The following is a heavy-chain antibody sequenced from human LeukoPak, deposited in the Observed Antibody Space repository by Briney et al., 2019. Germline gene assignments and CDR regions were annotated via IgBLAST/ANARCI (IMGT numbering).Heavy chain of an antibody. J-gene: IGHJ4*02. V-gene: IGHV4-38-2*02. D-gene: IGHD6-6*01. CDR3: ARDPSEYSSSSITFDY. CDR2: IYHSGST. CDR1: GYSISSGYY. Sequence: AETLSLTCAVSGYSISSGYYWGWIRQPPGKGLEWIGSIYHSGSTYYNPSLKRRVTISVDTSKNQFSLKLSSVPAADTAVYYCARDPSEYSSSSITFDYWGQGTLVTVSS.